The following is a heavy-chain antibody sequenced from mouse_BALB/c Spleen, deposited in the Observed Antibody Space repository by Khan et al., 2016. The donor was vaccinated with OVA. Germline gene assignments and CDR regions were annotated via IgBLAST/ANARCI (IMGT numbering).Heavy chain of an antibody. CDR2: INPSTGYT. V-gene: IGHV1-7*01. CDR1: GYTFTSYW. Sequence: QVQLQQSGAELAKPGASVKMSCKASGYTFTSYWMHWVKQRPGQGLEWIGYINPSTGYTESNQKFKDKATSTADKSSSTAYMQLSSLTSEDSAVYYCARWDDEYGDAYWGQGTLVTVSA. D-gene: IGHD4-1*01. CDR3: ARWDDEYGDAY. J-gene: IGHJ3*01.